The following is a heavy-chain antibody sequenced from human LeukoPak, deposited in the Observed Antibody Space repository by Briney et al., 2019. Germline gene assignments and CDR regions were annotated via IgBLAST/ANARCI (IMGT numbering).Heavy chain of an antibody. Sequence: SETLSLTCAVYGGSFSGYYWSWFRQPPGKGLEWIGEINHSGSTNYNPSLKSRVTISVDTSKNQFSLKLSSVTAADTAVYYCASALASYGSGSYSYYFDYWGQGTLVTVSS. CDR3: ASALASYGSGSYSYYFDY. D-gene: IGHD3-10*01. V-gene: IGHV4-34*01. J-gene: IGHJ4*02. CDR1: GGSFSGYY. CDR2: INHSGST.